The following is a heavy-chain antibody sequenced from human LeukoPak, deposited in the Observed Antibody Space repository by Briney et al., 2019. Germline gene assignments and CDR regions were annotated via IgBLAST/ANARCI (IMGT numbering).Heavy chain of an antibody. Sequence: ASVKVFCKASGYTFTGYYMHWARQAPGQGLEWMGWINPNSGGTNYAQKFQGRVTTTRDTSISTAYMELSRLRSDDTAVYYCAREGYSSGLDYWGQGTLVTVSS. J-gene: IGHJ4*02. V-gene: IGHV1-2*02. D-gene: IGHD6-19*01. CDR3: AREGYSSGLDY. CDR1: GYTFTGYY. CDR2: INPNSGGT.